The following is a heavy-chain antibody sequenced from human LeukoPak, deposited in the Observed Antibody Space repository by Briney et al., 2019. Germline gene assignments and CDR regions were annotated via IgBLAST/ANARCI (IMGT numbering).Heavy chain of an antibody. CDR3: ARDDADSAYADGDY. CDR1: GGIFSGYT. Sequence: SVKVSCKASGGIFSGYTISWVRQAPGQGLEWMGRIIPLLGIANYAQKFQGRVTIIADKSTSTAYMELSSLRSEDTAVYYCARDDADSAYADGDYWGQGTLVTVSS. CDR2: IIPLLGIA. J-gene: IGHJ4*02. D-gene: IGHD5-12*01. V-gene: IGHV1-69*04.